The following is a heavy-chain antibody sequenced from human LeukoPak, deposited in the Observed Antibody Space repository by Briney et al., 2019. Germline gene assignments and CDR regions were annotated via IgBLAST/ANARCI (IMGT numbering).Heavy chain of an antibody. J-gene: IGHJ6*03. CDR3: ARLVGTIFGVVTHQYYYYYMDV. CDR1: GGSISSSSYY. CDR2: IYYSDST. D-gene: IGHD3-3*01. V-gene: IGHV4-39*01. Sequence: SETLSLTCTVSGGSISSSSYYWGWVRQPPGKGLEWIGSIYYSDSTYYNPSLKSQVTISVDTSKNQFYLKLSSVTAADTAVYYCARLVGTIFGVVTHQYYYYYMDVWGKGTTVTVSS.